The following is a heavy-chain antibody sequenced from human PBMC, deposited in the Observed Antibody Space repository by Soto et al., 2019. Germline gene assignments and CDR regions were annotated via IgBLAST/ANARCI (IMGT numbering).Heavy chain of an antibody. CDR2: IFYTGST. CDR1: GASISTYY. D-gene: IGHD6-13*01. CDR3: ARGVIAAAGTGYFDY. V-gene: IGHV4-59*01. Sequence: SETLSLTCTVSGASISTYYWSWIRQPPGKGLEWIGYIFYTGSTNYSPSLKNRVTISVDTSKSQSSLKLSSVTAADTAVYYCARGVIAAAGTGYFDYWGQGILVTVS. J-gene: IGHJ4*02.